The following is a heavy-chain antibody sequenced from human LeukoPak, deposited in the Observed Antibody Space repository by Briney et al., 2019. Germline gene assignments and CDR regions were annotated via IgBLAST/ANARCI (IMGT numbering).Heavy chain of an antibody. CDR3: AKSPGYYDSNGYYFVH. V-gene: IGHV3-53*01. D-gene: IGHD3-22*01. J-gene: IGHJ4*02. CDR1: GFSVSAHY. CDR2: LYTGGDT. Sequence: GGSLRLSCAVSGFSVSAHYMSWVRQAPGKGLECVSFLYTGGDTSYADSVRGRFSISRDNSKNTVYLQMNSLRAEDTAVYYCAKSPGYYDSNGYYFVHWGQGTLVTVSS.